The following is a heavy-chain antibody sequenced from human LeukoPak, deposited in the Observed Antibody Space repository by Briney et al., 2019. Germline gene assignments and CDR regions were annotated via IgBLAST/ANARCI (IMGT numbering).Heavy chain of an antibody. CDR2: IWYDGSQQ. D-gene: IGHD6-19*01. CDR3: ARVDPSNGWHRSDY. CDR1: GFTFRNYG. J-gene: IGHJ4*02. Sequence: PGTSLRLSCAVSGFTFRNYGMHWVRQAPGKGLEWVAVIWYDGSQQYYADSVRGRFTISRDDSKKTLYLQMNSLRAEDTAMYYCARVDPSNGWHRSDYWGLGTLVTVSS. V-gene: IGHV3-33*01.